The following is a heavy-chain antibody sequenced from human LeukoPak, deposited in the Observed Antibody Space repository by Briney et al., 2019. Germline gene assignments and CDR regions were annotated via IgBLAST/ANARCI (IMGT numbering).Heavy chain of an antibody. V-gene: IGHV3-23*01. D-gene: IGHD6-13*01. Sequence: GGSLRLSCAASGFTVSSNYMSWVRRAPGKGLEWVSAISGSGGSTYYADSVKGRFTISRDNSKNTLYLQMNSLRAEDTAVYYCAKDQRYSSSWYTFYYYGMDVWGQGTTVTVSS. CDR1: GFTVSSNY. J-gene: IGHJ6*02. CDR2: ISGSGGST. CDR3: AKDQRYSSSWYTFYYYGMDV.